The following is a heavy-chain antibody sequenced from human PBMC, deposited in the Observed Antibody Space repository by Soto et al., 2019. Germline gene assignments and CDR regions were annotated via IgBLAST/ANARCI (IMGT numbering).Heavy chain of an antibody. J-gene: IGHJ6*02. CDR1: GGSISSSSYY. V-gene: IGHV4-39*01. D-gene: IGHD3-22*01. CDR3: ARHYTPGDGSVAVYYGMDV. CDR2: IYYSGST. Sequence: QLQLQESGPGLVKPSETLSLTCTVSGGSISSSSYYWGWIRQPPGKGLEWIGRIYYSGSTYYHPAPKSRVTLSVDTSKNQFSVKLSSVTAADAAVYYCARHYTPGDGSVAVYYGMDVWGQGTTDTVSS.